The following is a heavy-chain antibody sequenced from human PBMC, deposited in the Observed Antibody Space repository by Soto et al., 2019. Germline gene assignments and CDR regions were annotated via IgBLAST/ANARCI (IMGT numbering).Heavy chain of an antibody. CDR3: TGSSGGRLDY. CDR1: GFTFSNYW. D-gene: IGHD6-19*01. J-gene: IGHJ4*02. CDR2: IKQDGSET. Sequence: EVQLVESGGGLVQPGGSLRLSCAVSGFTFSNYWMNWVRQAPGKGLEWVAIIKQDGSETHYVDSVRGRFTISRDKDKNSVYLQMSSLRAEDTAVYYCTGSSGGRLDYWGQGTLVTVSS. V-gene: IGHV3-7*01.